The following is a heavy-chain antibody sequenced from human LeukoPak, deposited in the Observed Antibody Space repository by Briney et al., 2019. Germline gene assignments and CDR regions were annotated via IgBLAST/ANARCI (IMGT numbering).Heavy chain of an antibody. D-gene: IGHD5-12*01. Sequence: SETLSLTCTVSGGSITSSSYNWGWIRQPPGKGLEWIGSIYYSGSSYHNPSLKSRVTISVDTSKNQFSLKLSSVTAADTAVYYCASNLASDIVPTIGIENWFDPWGQGTLVTVSS. CDR1: GGSITSSSYN. J-gene: IGHJ5*02. CDR3: ASNLASDIVPTIGIENWFDP. V-gene: IGHV4-39*01. CDR2: IYYSGSS.